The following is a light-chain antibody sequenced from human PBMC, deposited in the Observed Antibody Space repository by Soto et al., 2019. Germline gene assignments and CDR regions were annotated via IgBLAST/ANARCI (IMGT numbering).Light chain of an antibody. CDR2: EGS. CDR1: TSDVGSSNL. J-gene: IGLJ1*01. Sequence: QSALTQPASVSGSPGQSITISCTGTTSDVGSSNLVSWYQQHPGKAPKLMIYEGSRRPSGVSGRFSGSMSGNTASLTISGLQAEDEADIYCCSFARSTTSYVFGTGTKLTVL. V-gene: IGLV2-23*01. CDR3: CSFARSTTSYV.